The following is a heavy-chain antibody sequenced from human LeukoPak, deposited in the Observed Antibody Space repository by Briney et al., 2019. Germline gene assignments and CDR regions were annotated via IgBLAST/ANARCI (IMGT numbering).Heavy chain of an antibody. CDR3: ARAHTIGGRGRWFDP. V-gene: IGHV4-38-2*02. J-gene: IGHJ5*02. CDR1: DYSISSGYY. Sequence: PSETLSLTWTVSDYSISSGYYWGWIRQPPGKGLEWIGSIYHSGNTYYNPSLKSRVTISVDTSKNQFSLKLSSVTAADTAVYYCARAHTIGGRGRWFDPWGQGTLVTVSS. CDR2: IYHSGNT. D-gene: IGHD6-6*01.